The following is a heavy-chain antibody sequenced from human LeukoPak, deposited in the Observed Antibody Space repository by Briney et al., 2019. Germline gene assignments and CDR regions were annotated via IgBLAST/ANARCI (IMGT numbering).Heavy chain of an antibody. Sequence: ASVKVDCKASGYTFTGYYMHWERQAPGQWLEWMGRINPNSGSTNYAQKFQGRVTIIRDTSISTAYMELSRPRSDDTAVYYCARDSVFVDYWGQGTLVTVSS. CDR1: GYTFTGYY. CDR2: INPNSGST. CDR3: ARDSVFVDY. J-gene: IGHJ4*02. V-gene: IGHV1-2*06.